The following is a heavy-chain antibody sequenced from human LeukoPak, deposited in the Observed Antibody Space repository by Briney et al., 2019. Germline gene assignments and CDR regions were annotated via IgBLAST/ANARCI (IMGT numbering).Heavy chain of an antibody. D-gene: IGHD2-2*01. Sequence: PGGSLRLSRAASGFTFDDYAMHWVRQAPGKGLEWVSGISWNSGSIGYADSVKGRFTISRDNAKNSLYPQMNSLRAEDTALYYCAKGYCSSPSCYLYNYYYGRDVWGQGPTFTVSS. CDR3: AKGYCSSPSCYLYNYYYGRDV. V-gene: IGHV3-9*01. CDR2: ISWNSGSI. J-gene: IGHJ6*02. CDR1: GFTFDDYA.